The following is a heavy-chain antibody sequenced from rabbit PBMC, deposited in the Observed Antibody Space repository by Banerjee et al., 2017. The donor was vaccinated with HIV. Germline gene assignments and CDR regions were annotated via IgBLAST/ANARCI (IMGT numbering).Heavy chain of an antibody. CDR2: IYAGSSGST. CDR3: ARTYGVYGDGNVYFVL. Sequence: QSLEESGGDLVKPGASLTLTCTASGFSFSSGYNMYWVRQAPGKGLEWIACIYAGSSGSTYYASWAKGRFTISKTSSTTVTLQMTSLTVADTATYFCARTYGVYGDGNVYFVLWGPGTL. V-gene: IGHV1S40*01. J-gene: IGHJ4*01. D-gene: IGHD2-1*01. CDR1: GFSFSSGYN.